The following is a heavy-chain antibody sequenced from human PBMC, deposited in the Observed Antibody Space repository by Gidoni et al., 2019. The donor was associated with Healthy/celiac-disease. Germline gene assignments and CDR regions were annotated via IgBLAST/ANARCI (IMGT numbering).Heavy chain of an antibody. D-gene: IGHD6-19*01. J-gene: IGHJ3*02. Sequence: EVQLVESGGGLVQPGGSLRLSCAAPGFTVSSTYMSWVRPAPGKGLEWVSVLYSGGSTYYADSVKGRFTISRDNSKNTLYLQMNSLRAEDTAVYYCARERGWPGAFDIWGQGTMVTVSS. CDR2: LYSGGST. CDR3: ARERGWPGAFDI. CDR1: GFTVSSTY. V-gene: IGHV3-66*01.